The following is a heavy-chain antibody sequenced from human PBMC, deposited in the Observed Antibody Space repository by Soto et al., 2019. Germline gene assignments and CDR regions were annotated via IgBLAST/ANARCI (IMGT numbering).Heavy chain of an antibody. J-gene: IGHJ1*01. CDR3: ARVPPGPRYFPH. Sequence: PSETLSLTCAIYGGSLSGYYWSWLRQTPRKGLEWIGEISQDGSTFYNPSLRSRVIILVDTSKNQFSLNLTSVTAADTAVYYCARVPPGPRYFPHWGQGTLVTVSS. CDR2: ISQDGST. CDR1: GGSLSGYY. V-gene: IGHV4-34*01.